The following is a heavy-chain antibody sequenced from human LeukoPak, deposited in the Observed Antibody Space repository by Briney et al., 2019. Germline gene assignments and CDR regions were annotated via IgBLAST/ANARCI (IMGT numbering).Heavy chain of an antibody. V-gene: IGHV1-2*06. D-gene: IGHD5-12*01. CDR1: VYTFTGYY. CDR3: ARDESGYDFAY. Sequence: ASVKDSCKASVYTFTGYYMHWVRQAPGQGREWMGRINPNSGGTNYAQKFQSRVTMTRDTSISTAYMEPSRLRSDDTAVYYCARDESGYDFAYWGQGTLVTVSS. CDR2: INPNSGGT. J-gene: IGHJ4*02.